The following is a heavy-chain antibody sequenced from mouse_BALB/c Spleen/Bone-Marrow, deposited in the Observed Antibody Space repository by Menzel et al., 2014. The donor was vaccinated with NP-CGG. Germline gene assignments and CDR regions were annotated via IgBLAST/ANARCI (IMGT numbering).Heavy chain of an antibody. J-gene: IGHJ3*01. CDR3: APYYYDRWFTY. D-gene: IGHD1-1*01. CDR1: GFNIKDPY. Sequence: SGAELVKPGASVKLSCTASGFNIKDPYMHWVKQRPEQGLEWIGRIDPANGNTKYDPKFQGKATITADTSSNTAYLQLSSLTSEDTALYYCAPYYYDRWFTYWGQETLVTVPA. CDR2: IDPANGNT. V-gene: IGHV14-3*02.